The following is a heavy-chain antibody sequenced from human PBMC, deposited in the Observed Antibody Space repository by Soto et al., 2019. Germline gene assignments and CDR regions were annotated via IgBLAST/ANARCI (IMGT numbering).Heavy chain of an antibody. CDR2: IIPLFGTP. CDR3: ARVSPSIGVCGNCYRLDSYFDS. CDR1: GVTFSTSG. V-gene: IGHV1-69*01. D-gene: IGHD2-21*01. Sequence: QVQLVQSGAEVKKPGSSLKVSCKTSGVTFSTSGISWVRQGPGQGLEWMGGIIPLFGTPKYARKFQGRVSITADGSATTTYLELIGLSSDDTAIYYCARVSPSIGVCGNCYRLDSYFDSWGQGSQVVVSS. J-gene: IGHJ4*03.